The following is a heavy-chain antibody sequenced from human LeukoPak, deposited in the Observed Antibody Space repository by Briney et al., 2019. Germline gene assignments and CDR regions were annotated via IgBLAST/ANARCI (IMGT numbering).Heavy chain of an antibody. J-gene: IGHJ4*02. CDR3: ARGDSSGYYYPNYFDC. CDR2: ISSSSSYI. Sequence: GGSLRLSCAASGFTFSTYNINWVRQAPGKGLEWVSSISSSSSYIYYADSVKGRFTISRDNAKNSLYLQMNSLRAEDTAVYHCARGDSSGYYYPNYFDCWGQGTLVTVSS. CDR1: GFTFSTYN. V-gene: IGHV3-21*01. D-gene: IGHD3-22*01.